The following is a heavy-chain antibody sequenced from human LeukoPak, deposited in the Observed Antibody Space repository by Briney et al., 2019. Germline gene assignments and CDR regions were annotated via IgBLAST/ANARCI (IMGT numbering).Heavy chain of an antibody. D-gene: IGHD1-26*01. Sequence: ASVKVSCKASGYTFTGYYMHWVRQAPGQGLEWMGWINPNSGGTNYAQKFQGWVTMTRDTSISTAYMELSRLRSDDTAVYYCARSIVGATSLFDYWGQGTLVTVSS. CDR2: INPNSGGT. J-gene: IGHJ4*02. CDR3: ARSIVGATSLFDY. V-gene: IGHV1-2*04. CDR1: GYTFTGYY.